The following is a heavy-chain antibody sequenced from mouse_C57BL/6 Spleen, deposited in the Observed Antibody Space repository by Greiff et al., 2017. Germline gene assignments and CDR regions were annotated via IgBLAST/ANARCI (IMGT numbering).Heavy chain of an antibody. D-gene: IGHD1-1*02. CDR1: GYTFTSYW. V-gene: IGHV1-50*01. J-gene: IGHJ2*01. CDR2: IDPSDSYT. Sequence: QVQLQQPGAELVKPGASVKLSCTASGYTFTSYWMQWVKQRPGQGLEWIGEIDPSDSYTNYNQKFKGKATLTVDTSSSTAYMQLSSLTSEDSAVYYCARWTIYFDYWGQGTTLTVSS. CDR3: ARWTIYFDY.